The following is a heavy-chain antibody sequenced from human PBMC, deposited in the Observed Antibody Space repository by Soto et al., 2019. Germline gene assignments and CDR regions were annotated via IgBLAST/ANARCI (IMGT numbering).Heavy chain of an antibody. Sequence: PGESLKISCQGFGYTFSAYLLAWVRKKPGQGLEWMGAIHPADSDTRYTPSFEGHVTFSADKSLSTAYLQWNSLRASDTARYYCARRRAWNDAFDFWGQGVLVTVSS. CDR3: ARRRAWNDAFDF. D-gene: IGHD1-1*01. J-gene: IGHJ4*02. CDR1: GYTFSAYL. V-gene: IGHV5-51*01. CDR2: IHPADSDT.